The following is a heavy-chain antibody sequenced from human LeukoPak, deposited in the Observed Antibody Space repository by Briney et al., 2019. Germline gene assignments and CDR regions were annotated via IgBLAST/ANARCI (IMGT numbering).Heavy chain of an antibody. Sequence: GGSLRLSCAASGFTFSSYGMHWVRQAPGKGLEWVAFIRYDGGNKYYADSVKGRFTISRDNSKNTLYLQMNSLRAEDTAVYYCAKGCSSTSCYQTDYWGQGTLVTVSS. J-gene: IGHJ4*02. D-gene: IGHD2-2*01. CDR1: GFTFSSYG. V-gene: IGHV3-30*02. CDR2: IRYDGGNK. CDR3: AKGCSSTSCYQTDY.